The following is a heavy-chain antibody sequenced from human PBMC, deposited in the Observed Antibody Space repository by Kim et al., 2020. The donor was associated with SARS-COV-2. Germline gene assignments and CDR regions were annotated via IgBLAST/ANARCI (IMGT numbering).Heavy chain of an antibody. J-gene: IGHJ4*02. CDR1: GGSISSYY. CDR3: ARVGLENYYDSSGYFDY. CDR2: IYTSGST. D-gene: IGHD3-22*01. Sequence: SETLSLTCTVSGGSISSYYWSWIRQPAGKGLEWIGRIYTSGSTNYNPSLKSRVTMSVDTSKNQFSLKLSSVTAADTAVYYCARVGLENYYDSSGYFDYWGQGTLVTVSS. V-gene: IGHV4-4*07.